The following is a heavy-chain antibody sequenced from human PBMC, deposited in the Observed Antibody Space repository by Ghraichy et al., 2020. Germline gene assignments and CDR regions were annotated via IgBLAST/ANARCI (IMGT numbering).Heavy chain of an antibody. D-gene: IGHD2-2*01. Sequence: ASVKVSCKASGYTFTSYDINWVRQATGQGLEWMGWMNPNSGNTGYAQKFQGRVTMTRNTSISTAYMELSSLRSEDTAVYYCARAYCSSTSCPRRNWFDPWGQGTLVTVSS. CDR2: MNPNSGNT. V-gene: IGHV1-8*01. CDR1: GYTFTSYD. J-gene: IGHJ5*02. CDR3: ARAYCSSTSCPRRNWFDP.